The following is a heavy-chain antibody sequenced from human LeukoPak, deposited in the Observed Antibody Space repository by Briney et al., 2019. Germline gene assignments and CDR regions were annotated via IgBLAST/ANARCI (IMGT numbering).Heavy chain of an antibody. D-gene: IGHD5-12*01. CDR2: ISSSSSYI. CDR3: ARDSQGYSGYDGYYYYYMDV. CDR1: GFTFSSYS. V-gene: IGHV3-21*01. Sequence: PGGSLRLSCAASGFTFSSYSMNWVRQAPGKGLEWVSSISSSSSYIYYADSVKGRFTISRDNAKNSLYLQMNSLRAEDTAVYYCARDSQGYSGYDGYYYYYMDVWGKGTTVTVSS. J-gene: IGHJ6*03.